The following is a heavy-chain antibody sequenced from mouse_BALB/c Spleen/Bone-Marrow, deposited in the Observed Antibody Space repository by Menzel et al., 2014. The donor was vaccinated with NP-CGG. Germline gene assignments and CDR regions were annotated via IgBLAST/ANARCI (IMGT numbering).Heavy chain of an antibody. J-gene: IGHJ3*01. CDR2: IKSNGGST. Sequence: EVKVVESGGGLVQPGGSLKLSCAASGFTFSSYGMSWVRQNIDKRLELVATIKSNGGSTYYPDSVKGRFSISRDNAKNTLYLQMSSLKSEDTAMYYCTSLSSMITAAWFAYWGQGTLVTSSA. V-gene: IGHV5-6-3*01. D-gene: IGHD2-4*01. CDR1: GFTFSSYG. CDR3: TSLSSMITAAWFAY.